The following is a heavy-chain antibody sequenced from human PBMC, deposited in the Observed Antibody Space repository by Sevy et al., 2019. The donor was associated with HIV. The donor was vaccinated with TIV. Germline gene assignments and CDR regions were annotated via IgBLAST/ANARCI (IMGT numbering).Heavy chain of an antibody. CDR2: IKSETAGGAA. J-gene: IGHJ1*01. D-gene: IGHD6-13*01. V-gene: IGHV3-15*01. Sequence: GGSLRLSCAASGFTFSNARMSWVRQAPGKGLEWVGRIKSETAGGAADYAAPVKGRFTILRDDSKNTLSLQMNSLKTEDTAIYYCATYLSAWYEGLSWGQGTLVTVSS. CDR3: ATYLSAWYEGLS. CDR1: GFTFSNAR.